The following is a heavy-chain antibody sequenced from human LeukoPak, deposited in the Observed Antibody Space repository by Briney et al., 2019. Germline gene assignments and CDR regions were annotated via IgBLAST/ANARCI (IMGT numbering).Heavy chain of an antibody. Sequence: LGGSRRLSCAASGFTFSGSAMHWVRQASGKGLEWVGRIRSKGNNYATAYAASAKGRFTISRDDSKNTAYLQMNSLKTEDTAVYYCTRPHPIGNNYDYWGQGNLGSVSS. CDR1: GFTFSGSA. D-gene: IGHD3-22*01. V-gene: IGHV3-73*01. CDR3: TRPHPIGNNYDY. CDR2: IRSKGNNYAT. J-gene: IGHJ4*02.